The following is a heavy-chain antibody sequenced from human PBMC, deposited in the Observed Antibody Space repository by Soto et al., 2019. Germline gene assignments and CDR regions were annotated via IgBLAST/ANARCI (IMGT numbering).Heavy chain of an antibody. CDR2: IYYSGST. J-gene: IGHJ4*02. Sequence: SETLSLTCTVSGGSISSSSYYWGWIRQPPGKGLEWIGSIYYSGSTYYNPSLKSRVTISVDTSKNQFSLKLSSVTAADTAVYYCARPGSCSTTSCYSRIDYRGQGTLVTVSS. CDR3: ARPGSCSTTSCYSRIDY. D-gene: IGHD2-2*01. CDR1: GGSISSSSYY. V-gene: IGHV4-39*01.